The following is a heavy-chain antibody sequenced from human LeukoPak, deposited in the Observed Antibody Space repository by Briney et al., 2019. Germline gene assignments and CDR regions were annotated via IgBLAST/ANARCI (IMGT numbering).Heavy chain of an antibody. CDR1: GGTFSSYA. J-gene: IGHJ5*02. CDR3: ARADNWNYGGDWLDP. D-gene: IGHD1-7*01. CDR2: IIPIFGTA. V-gene: IGHV1-69*06. Sequence: SVKVSCKASGGTFSSYAISWVRQAPGQGREWMGRIIPIFGTANYAQKFQGRVTITADKSTSTAYMELSSLRSEDTAVYYCARADNWNYGGDWLDPWGQGTLVTVSS.